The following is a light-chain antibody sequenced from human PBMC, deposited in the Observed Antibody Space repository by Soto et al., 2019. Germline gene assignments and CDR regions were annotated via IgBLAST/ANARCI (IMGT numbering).Light chain of an antibody. J-gene: IGLJ2*01. CDR2: DVS. CDR1: SSDVGGYNH. V-gene: IGLV2-14*03. Sequence: QSALTQPASVSGSPGQSITISCTGTSSDVGGYNHVSWYQHHPGKAPKLMMRDVSNRPSGVSNRFSGSKSGNTASLTISGLQAEDEDDYYCSSFTTPSTLVFGGGTKLTVL. CDR3: SSFTTPSTLV.